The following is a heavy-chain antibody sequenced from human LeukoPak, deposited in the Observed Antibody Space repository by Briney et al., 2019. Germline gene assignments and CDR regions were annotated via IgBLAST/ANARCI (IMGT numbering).Heavy chain of an antibody. J-gene: IGHJ4*02. CDR1: GFTFRSYT. CDR3: SRASGSFYDYIWGDYRYAFDY. V-gene: IGHV3-21*01. Sequence: PGGSLRLSCAASGFTFRSYTMNWVRQAPGKGLECVASISSRSNYVHYADSVKGRFTISRDNAKNSLYLQMKSLRGEDTALYYCSRASGSFYDYIWGDYRYAFDYWGQGTLVTVSS. CDR2: ISSRSNYV. D-gene: IGHD3-16*02.